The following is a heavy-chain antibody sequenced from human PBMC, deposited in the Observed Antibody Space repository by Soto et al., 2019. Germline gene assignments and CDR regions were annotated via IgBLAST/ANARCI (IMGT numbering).Heavy chain of an antibody. CDR1: GGSISSSSYY. V-gene: IGHV4-39*01. Sequence: SETLSLTCTVSGGSISSSSYYWGWIRQPPGKGLEWIGSIYYSGSTYYNPSLKSRVTISVDTSKNQFSLKLSSVTAADMAVYYCARSSRYSSGWSDYWGQGTLVTVSS. J-gene: IGHJ4*02. D-gene: IGHD6-19*01. CDR2: IYYSGST. CDR3: ARSSRYSSGWSDY.